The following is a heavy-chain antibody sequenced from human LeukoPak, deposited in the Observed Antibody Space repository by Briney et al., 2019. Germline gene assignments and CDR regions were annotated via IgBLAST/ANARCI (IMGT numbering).Heavy chain of an antibody. CDR2: MNPNSGNT. CDR1: GYTFTSYD. J-gene: IGHJ5*02. D-gene: IGHD6-13*01. V-gene: IGHV1-8*01. Sequence: ASVKVSCKASGYTFTSYDINWVRQATGQGLEWMGWMNPNSGNTGYAQKFQGRVTMTRNTSISTAYMELSSLRSEDTAVYYCARVEGSSSWYAYNWFDRWGQGTLVTVSS. CDR3: ARVEGSSSWYAYNWFDR.